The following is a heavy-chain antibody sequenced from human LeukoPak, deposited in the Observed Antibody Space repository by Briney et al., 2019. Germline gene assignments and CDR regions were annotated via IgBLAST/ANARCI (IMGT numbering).Heavy chain of an antibody. D-gene: IGHD2-15*01. V-gene: IGHV1-18*01. J-gene: IGHJ4*02. CDR3: ARASYCSGGSCYSDY. CDR1: GYTFTSYS. CDR2: ISAHNGNT. Sequence: ASVKVSCKASGYTFTSYSISWVRQAPGQGLEWMGWISAHNGNTIYAQKVKGRVTMTTDTFTSTAYMELRSLKSDDTAVYYCARASYCSGGSCYSDYWGQGTLVTVSS.